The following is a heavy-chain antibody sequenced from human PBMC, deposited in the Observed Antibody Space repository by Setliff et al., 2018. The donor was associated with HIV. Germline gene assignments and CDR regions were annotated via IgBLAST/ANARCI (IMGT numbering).Heavy chain of an antibody. J-gene: IGHJ4*02. V-gene: IGHV1-2*02. CDR1: GYTFTTYY. D-gene: IGHD2-2*01. CDR2: INPNSGGT. CDR3: ARGAFVVIPTARHDFDY. Sequence: ASVKVSCKTSGYTFTTYYIHWVRQAPGQGLEWMGWINPNSGGTNYAQKFQGRVTMTRDTSISTAYMDLRRLRSDDTAMYCCARGAFVVIPTARHDFDYWGQGTLGTVS.